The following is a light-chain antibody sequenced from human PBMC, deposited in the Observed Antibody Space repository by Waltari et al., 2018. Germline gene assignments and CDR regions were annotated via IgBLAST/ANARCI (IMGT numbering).Light chain of an antibody. CDR1: SLRRYF. J-gene: IGLJ1*01. V-gene: IGLV3-19*01. CDR3: YSRNSDDFTYV. CDR2: GQN. Sequence: SSELSQDPTVSVALGQAVNITCQGDSLRRYFVSWYQQKTGQAPVLVSYGQNKRPAGIPDRFPGSRSGNTASLTIAGAEAADEADYYCYSRNSDDFTYVFGTGTKLTVL.